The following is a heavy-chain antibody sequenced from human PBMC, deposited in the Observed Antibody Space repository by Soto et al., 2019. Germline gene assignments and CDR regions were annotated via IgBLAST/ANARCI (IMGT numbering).Heavy chain of an antibody. CDR2: VYYSGAT. J-gene: IGHJ4*02. V-gene: IGHV4-31*03. Sequence: SETLSLTCTVSGDSMATGGHYYNWIRQVPGKGLEWIGYVYYSGATHYTPSLRARATISRDTSKNQFSLRLISVTAADTALCYCARDKDLQPTVWGFWGQGIQVTVSS. CDR1: GDSMATGGHY. D-gene: IGHD3-16*01. CDR3: ARDKDLQPTVWGF.